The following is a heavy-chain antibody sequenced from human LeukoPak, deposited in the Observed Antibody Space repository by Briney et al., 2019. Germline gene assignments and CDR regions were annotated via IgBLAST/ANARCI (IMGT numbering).Heavy chain of an antibody. CDR2: IYPGDSDT. V-gene: IGHV5-51*01. CDR1: GYSFTCYW. D-gene: IGHD4-23*01. CDR3: ASIFRGDTTVEDFDY. Sequence: GESLKISCKGSGYSFTCYWIGWVRQMPGKGLEWMGIIYPGDSDTRYSPSFQGQVTISADKSISTAYLQWSSLKASDTAMYYCASIFRGDTTVEDFDYWGQGTLVTVSS. J-gene: IGHJ4*02.